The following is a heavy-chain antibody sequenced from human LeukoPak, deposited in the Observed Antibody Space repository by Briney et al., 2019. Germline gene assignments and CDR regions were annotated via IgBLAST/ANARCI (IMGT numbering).Heavy chain of an antibody. Sequence: SETLSLTCTVPGGSISSYYWSWIRQPAGKGLEWIGRIYTSGSTNYNPSLKSRVTMSVDTSKNQFSLKLSSVTAADTAVYYCARDPVVRGVITDQYNWFDPWGQGTLVTVSS. CDR2: IYTSGST. D-gene: IGHD3-10*01. CDR3: ARDPVVRGVITDQYNWFDP. J-gene: IGHJ5*02. CDR1: GGSISSYY. V-gene: IGHV4-4*07.